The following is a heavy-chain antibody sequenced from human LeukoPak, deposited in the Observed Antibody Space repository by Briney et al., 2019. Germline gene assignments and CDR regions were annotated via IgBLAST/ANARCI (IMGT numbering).Heavy chain of an antibody. CDR1: GVTFNNFA. Sequence: GGSLRLSCAASGVTFNNFAMSWVRQAPGKGLEWLSAMTGPADTTYYAESVKGRFTISRDYSKSMVFLQMNSLRVEDTAIYYCAKGAEIDHWGQGTLVTASS. V-gene: IGHV3-23*01. J-gene: IGHJ4*02. CDR3: AKGAEIDH. CDR2: MTGPADTT.